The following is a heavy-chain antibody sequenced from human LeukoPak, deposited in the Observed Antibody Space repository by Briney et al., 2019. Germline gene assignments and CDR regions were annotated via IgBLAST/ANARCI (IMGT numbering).Heavy chain of an antibody. D-gene: IGHD6-13*01. V-gene: IGHV3-66*01. CDR2: IYSGGST. CDR3: ARDRGSSWYYFDY. CDR1: GLTFSSNY. Sequence: GSLRLSCSVSGLTFSSNYMSWVRQAPGKGLEWVSVIYSGGSTYYADSVKGRFTISRDNSKNTLYLQMNSLRAEDTAVYYCARDRGSSWYYFDYWGQGTLVTVSS. J-gene: IGHJ4*02.